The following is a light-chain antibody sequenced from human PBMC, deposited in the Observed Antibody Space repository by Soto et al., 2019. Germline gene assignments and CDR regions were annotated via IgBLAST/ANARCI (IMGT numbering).Light chain of an antibody. CDR1: SSDVGGYNY. CDR3: SSYAGSNDVV. CDR2: EVS. Sequence: QSVLTQPPSASGSPGQSATISCTGTSSDVGGYNYVSWYQQHPGKAPKLMIYEVSKRPSGVPDRFSGSKSGNTASLTVSGLQAEDEADYYCSSYAGSNDVVFGGGTKVTVL. V-gene: IGLV2-8*01. J-gene: IGLJ2*01.